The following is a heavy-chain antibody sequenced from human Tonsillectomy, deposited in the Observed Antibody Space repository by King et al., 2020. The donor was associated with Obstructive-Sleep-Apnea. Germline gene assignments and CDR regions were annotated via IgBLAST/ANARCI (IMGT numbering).Heavy chain of an antibody. V-gene: IGHV3-30*04. CDR3: ARGFLQWMPRCGMDV. CDR1: GFTFDTYA. J-gene: IGHJ6*02. CDR2: ISYDGTIK. D-gene: IGHD3-3*01. Sequence: VQLVESGGGVVQPGRCLRLSCAASGFTFDTYARHWVRQAPGKGLEPLSVISYDGTIKYYSDSGKGRFTISRDNPKNTLYLQMNSLRPDDTAVYYCARGFLQWMPRCGMDVWGQGTTVTVSS.